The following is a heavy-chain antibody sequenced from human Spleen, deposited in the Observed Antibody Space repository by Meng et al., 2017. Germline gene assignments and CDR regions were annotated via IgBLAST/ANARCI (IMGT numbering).Heavy chain of an antibody. CDR1: GGSFSGYY. Sequence: QVQLQESGPGLLKPSETLSLTCAVYGGSFSGYYWSWIRQPPGKGLEWIGEINHSGSTNYNPSLKSRVTISVDTSKNQFSLKLSSVTAADTAVYYCARGAQDSSSWGQGTLVTVSS. CDR2: INHSGST. CDR3: ARGAQDSSS. D-gene: IGHD6-13*01. J-gene: IGHJ4*02. V-gene: IGHV4-34*01.